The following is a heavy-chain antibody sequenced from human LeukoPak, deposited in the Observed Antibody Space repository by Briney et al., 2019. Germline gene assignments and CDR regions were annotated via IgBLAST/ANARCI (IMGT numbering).Heavy chain of an antibody. Sequence: GGSLRLSCGASGFIFGNYAMSWGRQAPGKGLQWVSQISGTGGATWYAGFARDRLTISRDNSKKTLYLQMSGLRVEDTAMYYCVKDPRDTYGTNWFVSWGQGTLLIVSS. V-gene: IGHV3-23*01. CDR1: GFIFGNYA. D-gene: IGHD2-21*01. CDR3: VKDPRDTYGTNWFVS. J-gene: IGHJ5*01. CDR2: ISGTGGAT.